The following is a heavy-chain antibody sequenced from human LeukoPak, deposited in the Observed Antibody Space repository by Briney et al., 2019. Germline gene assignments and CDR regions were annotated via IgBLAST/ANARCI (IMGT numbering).Heavy chain of an antibody. D-gene: IGHD6-13*01. CDR3: ARDGDPYSILQNWFDP. CDR1: GFTFSSYS. CDR2: ISSSSSYI. Sequence: SGGSLRLSCAASGFTFSSYSMNWVRQAPGKGLEWVSSISSSSSYIYYADSVKGRFTISRDNAKNSLYLQMNSLRAEDTAVYYCARDGDPYSILQNWFDPWGQGTLVTVSS. V-gene: IGHV3-21*01. J-gene: IGHJ5*02.